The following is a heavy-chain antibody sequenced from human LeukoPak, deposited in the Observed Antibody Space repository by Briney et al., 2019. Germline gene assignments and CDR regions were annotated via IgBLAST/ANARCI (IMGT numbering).Heavy chain of an antibody. V-gene: IGHV4-34*01. CDR1: GGSFSGYY. CDR2: INHSGST. J-gene: IGHJ4*02. D-gene: IGHD1-26*01. Sequence: SETLSLTCAVYGGSFSGYYWSWIRQPPGKGLEWIGEINHSGSTNYNPSLKSRVTISVDTSKNQFSLKLSSATAADTAVYYCARSAEPAYYFDYWGQGTLVTVSS. CDR3: ARSAEPAYYFDY.